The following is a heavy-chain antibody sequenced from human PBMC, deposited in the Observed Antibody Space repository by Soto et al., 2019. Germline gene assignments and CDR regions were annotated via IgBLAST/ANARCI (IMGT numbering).Heavy chain of an antibody. V-gene: IGHV3-30-3*01. Sequence: QVQLVESGGGVVQPGRSLRLSCAASGFTFSSYAMHWVRQAPGKGLEWVAVISYDGSNKYYADSVKGRFTISRDNSKNTLDLQMNSLRAEDTAVYYCARDSSSWYGYYYYGMDVWCQGTTGPGSS. CDR3: ARDSSSWYGYYYYGMDV. CDR1: GFTFSSYA. CDR2: ISYDGSNK. D-gene: IGHD6-13*01. J-gene: IGHJ6*02.